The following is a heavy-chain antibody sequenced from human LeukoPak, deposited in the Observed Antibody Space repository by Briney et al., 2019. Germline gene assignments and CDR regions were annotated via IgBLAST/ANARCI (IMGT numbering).Heavy chain of an antibody. CDR1: GGSISSGGYY. J-gene: IGHJ4*02. V-gene: IGHV4-30-2*01. CDR2: IYRSGST. Sequence: KTSETLSLTCTVSGGSISSGGYYWSWIRQPPGKGLEWIGYIYRSGSTYYNPSLKSRVTISVDRSKNQFSLKLSSVTAADTAVYYCARGVRFLEWSPNFDYWAREPWSPSPQ. CDR3: ARGVRFLEWSPNFDY. D-gene: IGHD3-3*01.